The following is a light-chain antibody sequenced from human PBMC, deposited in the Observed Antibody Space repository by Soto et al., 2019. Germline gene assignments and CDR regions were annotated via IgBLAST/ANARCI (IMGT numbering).Light chain of an antibody. CDR3: QHRSSWPLT. V-gene: IGKV3-11*01. Sequence: ETVLTQSPATLSLSPGERATLSCRASQSAAHYLAWYQQKPGQAPRLLIYDTSVRATGVSARFSGSGSGTDFTLTISSLEPEDFAVYYCQHRSSWPLTFGGGTKVDIK. CDR1: QSAAHY. CDR2: DTS. J-gene: IGKJ4*01.